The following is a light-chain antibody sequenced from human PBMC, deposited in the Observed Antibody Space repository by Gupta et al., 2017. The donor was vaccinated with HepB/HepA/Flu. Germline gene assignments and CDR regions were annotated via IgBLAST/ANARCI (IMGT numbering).Light chain of an antibody. CDR3: QQLSTFRFA. CDR2: AAS. J-gene: IGKJ3*01. Sequence: DIQLTQSPSFLSASMGDRVTITRRASQGISSYLAWYQQKPGKAPRLLIYAASTLQNGVPPRFSGTGSGTAFTLTITTLQPEDFATYYCQQLSTFRFAFGPGTRLDLK. V-gene: IGKV1-9*01. CDR1: QGISSY.